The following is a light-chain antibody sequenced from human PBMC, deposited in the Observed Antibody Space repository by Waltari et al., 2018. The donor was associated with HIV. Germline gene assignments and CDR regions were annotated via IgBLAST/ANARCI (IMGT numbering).Light chain of an antibody. V-gene: IGLV3-25*03. J-gene: IGLJ2*01. CDR3: QSLYSSGTYVV. Sequence: YALTQPPSVSVSPGQTARITCTGAALPNQYGYWYQQKQGQAPVLVIFKDSERPSGIPDRWSGSSSATTATLTISGGQSEDDAAYYCQSLYSSGTYVVFGGGTKLTVL. CDR2: KDS. CDR1: ALPNQY.